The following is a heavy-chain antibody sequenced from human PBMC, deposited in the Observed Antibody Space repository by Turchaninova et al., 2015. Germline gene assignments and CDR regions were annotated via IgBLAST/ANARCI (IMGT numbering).Heavy chain of an antibody. Sequence: QVQLQESGPGLVKPSETLSLPCPVSGGSISSYYWSWIRQPPGKGLEWIGYTYYSGSTNYNPSLKSRVTISVDTSKNQFSLKLSSVTAADTAVYYCARADYYDSSGYPTFDYWGQGTLVTVSS. CDR1: GGSISSYY. CDR2: TYYSGST. D-gene: IGHD3-22*01. CDR3: ARADYYDSSGYPTFDY. J-gene: IGHJ4*02. V-gene: IGHV4-59*01.